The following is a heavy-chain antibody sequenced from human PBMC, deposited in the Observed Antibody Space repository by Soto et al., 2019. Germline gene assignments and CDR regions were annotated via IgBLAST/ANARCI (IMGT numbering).Heavy chain of an antibody. J-gene: IGHJ3*02. CDR2: ISGSGGST. D-gene: IGHD6-19*01. V-gene: IGHV3-23*01. CDR3: AKDPLFDSSGWYADAFDI. Sequence: GGSLRLSCAASGFTFSSYAMSWVRQAPGKGLEWVSAISGSGGSTYYTDSVKGRFTISRDNSKNTLYLQMNSLRAEDTAVYYCAKDPLFDSSGWYADAFDIWGQGTMVTVSS. CDR1: GFTFSSYA.